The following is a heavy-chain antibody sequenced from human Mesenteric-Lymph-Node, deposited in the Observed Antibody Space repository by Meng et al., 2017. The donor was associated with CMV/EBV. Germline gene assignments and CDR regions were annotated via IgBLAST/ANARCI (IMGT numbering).Heavy chain of an antibody. CDR1: GFTFSSYA. D-gene: IGHD6-19*01. Sequence: GESLKISCAASGFTFSSYAMHWVRQAPGKGLEWVAVISYDGSNKYYADSVKGRFTIPRDNSKNTLYLQMNSLRAEDTAVYYCARDRQWLVRGGIFDYWGQGTLVTVSS. CDR3: ARDRQWLVRGGIFDY. J-gene: IGHJ4*02. CDR2: ISYDGSNK. V-gene: IGHV3-30*04.